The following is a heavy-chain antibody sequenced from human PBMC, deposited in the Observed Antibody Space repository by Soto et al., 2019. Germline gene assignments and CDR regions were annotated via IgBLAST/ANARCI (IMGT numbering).Heavy chain of an antibody. CDR2: IYWDDDK. J-gene: IGHJ4*02. Sequence: QITLKESGPTLVKPTQTLTLTCTFSGFSLTGSGVGVGWIRQPPGKALEWPALIYWDDDKRYSPSLKSRLTITMDTSKNQVALTVTNMDPVDTATYYCARFLWSDTSLYYFDYWGQGTLVTVSS. CDR3: ARFLWSDTSLYYFDY. V-gene: IGHV2-5*02. D-gene: IGHD3-3*01. CDR1: GFSLTGSGVG.